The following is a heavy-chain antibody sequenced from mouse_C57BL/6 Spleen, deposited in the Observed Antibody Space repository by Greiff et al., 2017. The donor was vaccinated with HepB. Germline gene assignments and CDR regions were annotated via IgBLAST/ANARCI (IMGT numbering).Heavy chain of an antibody. Sequence: QVQLQQPGAELVKPGASVKLSCKASGYTFTSYWMHWVKQRPGQGLEWIGMIHPNSGSTNYNEKFKSKAKLTVDKSSSTAYMQLSSLTTEDSAVYYCARREYFAMDYWGQGTSVTVSS. J-gene: IGHJ4*01. V-gene: IGHV1-64*01. CDR3: ARREYFAMDY. CDR2: IHPNSGST. CDR1: GYTFTSYW.